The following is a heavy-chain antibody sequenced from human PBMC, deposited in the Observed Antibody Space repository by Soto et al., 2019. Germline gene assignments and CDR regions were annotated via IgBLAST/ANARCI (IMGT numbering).Heavy chain of an antibody. J-gene: IGHJ4*02. CDR3: ARVHGVAARNAFDY. V-gene: IGHV1-69*02. Sequence: ASVKVSCKASGGTFSSYTISWVRQAPGQGLEWMGRIIPILGIANYAQKFQGRVTITADKSTSTAYMELSSLRSEDTAVYYCARVHGVAARNAFDYWGQGTLVTVSS. D-gene: IGHD2-15*01. CDR1: GGTFSSYT. CDR2: IIPILGIA.